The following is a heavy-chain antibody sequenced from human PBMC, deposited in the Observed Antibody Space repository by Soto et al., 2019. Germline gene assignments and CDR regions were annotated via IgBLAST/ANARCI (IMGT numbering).Heavy chain of an antibody. Sequence: PGGSLRLSCAASGFTFSSYSMNWVRQAPGKGLEWVSSISSSSSYIYYADSVKGRFTISRDNAKNSLYLQMNSLRAEDTAVYYCARMGAAVAGPEVYYYYGMDVWGQGTTVTVSS. CDR2: ISSSSSYI. CDR3: ARMGAAVAGPEVYYYYGMDV. D-gene: IGHD6-19*01. CDR1: GFTFSSYS. J-gene: IGHJ6*02. V-gene: IGHV3-21*01.